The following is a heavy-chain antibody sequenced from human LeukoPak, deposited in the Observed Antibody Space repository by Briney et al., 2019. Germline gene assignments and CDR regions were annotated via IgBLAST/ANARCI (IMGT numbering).Heavy chain of an antibody. CDR3: ARGGFRAFDI. D-gene: IGHD5-12*01. CDR1: VGTFSSDA. CDR2: IIPIFGTA. Sequence: ASVKVSCKXSVGTFSSDAISWVRQAPGQGLEWMGGIIPIFGTANYPQKFQGRVTITADESTSTAYMELSSLRSEDTAVYYCARGGFRAFDIWGQGTMVTVSS. J-gene: IGHJ3*02. V-gene: IGHV1-69*01.